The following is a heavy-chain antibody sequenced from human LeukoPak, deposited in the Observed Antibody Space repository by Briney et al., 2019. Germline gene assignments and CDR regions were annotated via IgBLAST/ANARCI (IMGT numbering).Heavy chain of an antibody. V-gene: IGHV3-20*04. CDR3: TRGYSTRHFPFDS. D-gene: IGHD2-2*01. Sequence: SGGSLRLSCAASGFNFDDYGMTWVRQIPGKGLEWVAGVNSNGRSAGYAAAVRGRFTISRDNYKNSLYLDMGSLRLEDTAFYYCTRGYSTRHFPFDSWGQGTLVTVSS. CDR1: GFNFDDYG. J-gene: IGHJ4*02. CDR2: VNSNGRSA.